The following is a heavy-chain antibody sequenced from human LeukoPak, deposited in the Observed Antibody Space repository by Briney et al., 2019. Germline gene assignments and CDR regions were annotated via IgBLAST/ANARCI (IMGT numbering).Heavy chain of an antibody. D-gene: IGHD2-2*01. Sequence: GGSLRLSCAASGFTFSSYAMSWVRQAPGKGLEWVSAISGSGGSTYYADSVKGRFTISRDNSKNTLYLQMNSLRAEDTAVYYCAKDLGGGYQLLLYFDYWGQGTLVTVSS. J-gene: IGHJ4*02. CDR2: ISGSGGST. CDR3: AKDLGGGYQLLLYFDY. CDR1: GFTFSSYA. V-gene: IGHV3-23*01.